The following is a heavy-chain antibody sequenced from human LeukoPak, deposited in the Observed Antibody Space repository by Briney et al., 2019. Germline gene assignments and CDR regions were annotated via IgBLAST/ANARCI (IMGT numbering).Heavy chain of an antibody. Sequence: GGSLRLSCAASGFTFDDYAMHWVRQTPGKGLEWVSRINTDASSTTYADSVKGRFTISRDSAKSTLYLQMSSLRAEDSAVYYCATSPVVTGTPYYFDNWGQGTLVTVSS. CDR3: ATSPVVTGTPYYFDN. CDR2: INTDASST. V-gene: IGHV3-74*03. J-gene: IGHJ4*02. CDR1: GFTFDDYA. D-gene: IGHD2-21*02.